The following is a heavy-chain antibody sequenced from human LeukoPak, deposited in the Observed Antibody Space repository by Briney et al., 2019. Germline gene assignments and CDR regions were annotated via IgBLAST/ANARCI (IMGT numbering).Heavy chain of an antibody. CDR1: GFTFSSYG. Sequence: PGGSLRLSCAASGFTFSSYGMYWVRQAPGKGLEWVTTISYGGSKKYYADSVKGRFTISRDNSKNTLDLQMNSLRAEDTAVYYCAKGTGTTFHRYYGMDVWGQGTTVTVSS. D-gene: IGHD1-1*01. CDR3: AKGTGTTFHRYYGMDV. V-gene: IGHV3-30*18. J-gene: IGHJ6*02. CDR2: ISYGGSKK.